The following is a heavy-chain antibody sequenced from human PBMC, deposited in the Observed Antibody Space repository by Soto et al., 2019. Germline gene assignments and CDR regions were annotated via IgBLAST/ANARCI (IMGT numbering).Heavy chain of an antibody. V-gene: IGHV1-58*01. Sequence: QMQLVQSGPEVKKPGTSVKVSCKASGFTFTSSAVQWVRQARGRRLEWIGWIVVGSGNTNYAQKFQERVTITRDMSXSXXYMELSSLRSEDTAVYYCAAGHGDYPSYYYYGMDVWGQGTTVTVSS. D-gene: IGHD4-17*01. J-gene: IGHJ6*02. CDR3: AAGHGDYPSYYYYGMDV. CDR1: GFTFTSSA. CDR2: IVVGSGNT.